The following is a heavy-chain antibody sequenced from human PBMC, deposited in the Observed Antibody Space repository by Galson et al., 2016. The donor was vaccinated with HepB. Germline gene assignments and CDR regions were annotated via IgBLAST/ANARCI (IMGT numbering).Heavy chain of an antibody. V-gene: IGHV1-69*06. D-gene: IGHD6-19*01. J-gene: IGHJ5*02. CDR3: ARGYTSGWYWFDP. Sequence: SVKVSCKASGGTFSIYAICWVRQAPGQGLEWMGGIIPIFGTANYAQKFQGRVTITADKSTSTAYMELTSLRSEDTAVYYCARGYTSGWYWFDPWGQGTLLIVSS. CDR1: GGTFSIYA. CDR2: IIPIFGTA.